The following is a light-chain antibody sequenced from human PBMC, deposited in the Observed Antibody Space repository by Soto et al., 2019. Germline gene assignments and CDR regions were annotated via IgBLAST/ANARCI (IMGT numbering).Light chain of an antibody. J-gene: IGKJ4*01. Sequence: EIVITQSPATLSVSSGERASLACRASQSVSSSYLAWYQQKPGQAPRLLIYGASNRATGIPDRFSGSGSGTDFTLTLCSLEPEDFAVYYSQQFGSSPLTFCGGT. CDR2: GAS. CDR3: QQFGSSPLT. CDR1: QSVSSSY. V-gene: IGKV3-20*01.